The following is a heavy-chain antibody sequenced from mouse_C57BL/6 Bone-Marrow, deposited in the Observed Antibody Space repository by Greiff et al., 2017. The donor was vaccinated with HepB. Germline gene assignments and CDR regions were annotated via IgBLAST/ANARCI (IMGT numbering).Heavy chain of an antibody. CDR3: ARSSPSNYYGSSYPFAY. D-gene: IGHD1-1*01. J-gene: IGHJ3*01. CDR2: IYPRSGNT. V-gene: IGHV1-81*01. Sequence: QVQLQQSGAELARPGASVKLSCKASGYTFTSYGISWVKQRTGQGLEWIGEIYPRSGNTYYNEKFKGKATLTADKSSSTAYMELRSLTSEDSAVYFCARSSPSNYYGSSYPFAYWGQGTLVTVSA. CDR1: GYTFTSYG.